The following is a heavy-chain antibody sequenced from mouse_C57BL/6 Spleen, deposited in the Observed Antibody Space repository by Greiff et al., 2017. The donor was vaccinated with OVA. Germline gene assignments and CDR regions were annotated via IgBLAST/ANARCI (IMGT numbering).Heavy chain of an antibody. V-gene: IGHV1-15*01. CDR2: IDPETGGT. D-gene: IGHD1-1*01. CDR1: GYTFTDYE. Sequence: VQLQQSGAELVRPGASVTLSCKASGYTFTDYEMHWVKQTPVHGLEWIGAIDPETGGTAYNQKFKGKAILTADKSSSTAYMELRSLTSEYSSVYYCTISYYVRPLDYWGQGTSVTVSS. CDR3: TISYYVRPLDY. J-gene: IGHJ4*01.